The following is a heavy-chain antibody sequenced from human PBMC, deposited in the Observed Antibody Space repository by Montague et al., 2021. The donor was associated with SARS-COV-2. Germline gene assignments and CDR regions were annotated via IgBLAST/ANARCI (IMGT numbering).Heavy chain of an antibody. D-gene: IGHD7-27*01. CDR1: GGSINGDNYY. V-gene: IGHV4-31*03. Sequence: TLSLTCTVSGGSINGDNYYRTCTRQHPGKGLEWIAYIYYTGSTYYNPSLQSRLRTSLDTSKNQFSLTLTSVTAADTAIYYCARNRGWGSRGAGYIDLWGRVTLVTVSS. CDR2: IYYTGST. J-gene: IGHJ2*01. CDR3: ARNRGWGSRGAGYIDL.